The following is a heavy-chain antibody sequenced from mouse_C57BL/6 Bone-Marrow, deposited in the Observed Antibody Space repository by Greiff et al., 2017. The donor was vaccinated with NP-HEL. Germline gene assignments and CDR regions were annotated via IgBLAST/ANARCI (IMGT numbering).Heavy chain of an antibody. Sequence: VKLVESGAELVRPGTSVKVSCKASGYAFTNYLIEWVKQRPGQGLEWIGVINPGSGGTNYNEKFKGKATLTADKSSSTAYMQLSSLTSEDSAVCFCASKGVYYYGSSYHWYFDVWGTGTTVTVSS. D-gene: IGHD1-1*01. V-gene: IGHV1-54*01. CDR2: INPGSGGT. CDR3: ASKGVYYYGSSYHWYFDV. J-gene: IGHJ1*03. CDR1: GYAFTNYL.